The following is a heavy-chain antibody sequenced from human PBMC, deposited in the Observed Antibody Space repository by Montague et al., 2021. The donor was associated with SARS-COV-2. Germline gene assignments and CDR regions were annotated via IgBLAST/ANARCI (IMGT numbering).Heavy chain of an antibody. CDR2: ISVSGGSA. D-gene: IGHD4-17*01. Sequence: SLRLSCAPSGFTFNSYAMSWVRPPPGKGLASVSAISVSGGSAYYAASAKGRFTISRDNSKNTLYLQMNSLRAEDTAVYYCAKGVQVHDYRDHFDYWGQGSLVTVSS. CDR1: GFTFNSYA. CDR3: AKGVQVHDYRDHFDY. J-gene: IGHJ4*02. V-gene: IGHV3-23*01.